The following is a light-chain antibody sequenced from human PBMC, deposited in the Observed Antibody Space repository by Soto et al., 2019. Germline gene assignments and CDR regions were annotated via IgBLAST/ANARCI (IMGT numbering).Light chain of an antibody. J-gene: IGKJ5*01. Sequence: IQLTQSPPYLSAYVGERVNITCRASQSIGTWLAWHQQKPGKAPNLLMFDASTLHTGVPSRFSGSGAGTEFTLSISSLQPDDSAIYFCRQYKTYTFGRGTRLEVK. CDR1: QSIGTW. CDR3: RQYKTYT. V-gene: IGKV1-5*01. CDR2: DAS.